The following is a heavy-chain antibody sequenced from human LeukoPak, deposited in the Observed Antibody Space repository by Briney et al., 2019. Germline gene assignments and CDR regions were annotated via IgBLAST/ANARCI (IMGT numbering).Heavy chain of an antibody. CDR1: GGSICSSSYY. J-gene: IGHJ4*02. CDR3: ARQSYSSGWLYY. D-gene: IGHD6-19*01. CDR2: IYWTP. Sequence: KPSETMSLTCTVDGGSICSSSYYWGWIRQPPGGGLEWFGSIYWTPYYNPSLKSRVTITVDTSKNPFSLKLSSVTAADTAVYYCARQSYSSGWLYYWGQGTLVTVSS. V-gene: IGHV4-39*01.